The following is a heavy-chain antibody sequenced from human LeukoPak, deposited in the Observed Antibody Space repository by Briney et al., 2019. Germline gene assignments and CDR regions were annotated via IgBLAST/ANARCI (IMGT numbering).Heavy chain of an antibody. V-gene: IGHV1-2*02. CDR1: GYTFTDYY. J-gene: IGHJ4*02. CDR2: INPNNDDT. CDR3: ARVSRADFWSGYYTW. Sequence: ASVKVSCKASGYTFTDYYMHWVRQAPGQGLEWMGWINPNNDDTNYAQKFQGRVTMTRDTSISTAYMELSSLTSDDTAVYYCARVSRADFWSGYYTWWGQGTLVTVSS. D-gene: IGHD3-3*01.